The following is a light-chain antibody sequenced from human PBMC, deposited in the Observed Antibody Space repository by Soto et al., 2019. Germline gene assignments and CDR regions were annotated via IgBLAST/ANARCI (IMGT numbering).Light chain of an antibody. CDR2: EGS. V-gene: IGLV2-23*01. J-gene: IGLJ1*01. CDR1: SSDVGSYNL. Sequence: QSALTQPASVSGSPGQSITISCTGTSSDVGSYNLVSWYQQHPGKAPKLMIYEGSKRPSGVSNRFSGSKSGNTASLTISCLQAEDEADYYCCSYAGSSTSYVFGTGTKVTVL. CDR3: CSYAGSSTSYV.